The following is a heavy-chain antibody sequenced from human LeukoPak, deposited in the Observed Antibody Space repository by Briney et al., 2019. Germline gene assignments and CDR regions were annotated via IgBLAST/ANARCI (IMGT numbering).Heavy chain of an antibody. D-gene: IGHD2-2*01. CDR1: GYTFDIYA. Sequence: ASAKVSCKTSGYTFDIYAMNWVRQAPGQRPEWMGWINDGNGKTKYSQSFQGRVTITRDTSASTAYMELSSLRSEDTAVYYCARGVWSSHNKEYFLDYWGQGTLVTVSS. CDR3: ARGVWSSHNKEYFLDY. CDR2: INDGNGKT. V-gene: IGHV1-3*01. J-gene: IGHJ4*02.